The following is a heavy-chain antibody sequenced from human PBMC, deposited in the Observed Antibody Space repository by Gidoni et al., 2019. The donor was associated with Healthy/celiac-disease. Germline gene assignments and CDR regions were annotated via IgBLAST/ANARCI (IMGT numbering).Heavy chain of an antibody. CDR2: ISGSGGST. D-gene: IGHD6-19*01. CDR1: FSSYA. J-gene: IGHJ2*01. CDR3: AKTAVAGLIYWYFDL. V-gene: IGHV3-23*01. Sequence: FSSYAMSWVRQAPGKGLEWVSAISGSGGSTYYADSVKGRFTISRDNSKNTLYLQMNSLRAEDTAVYYCAKTAVAGLIYWYFDLWGRGTLVTVSS.